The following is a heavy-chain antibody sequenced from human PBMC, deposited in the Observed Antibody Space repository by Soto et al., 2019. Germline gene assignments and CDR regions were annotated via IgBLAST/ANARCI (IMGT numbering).Heavy chain of an antibody. CDR2: IYYSGTT. V-gene: IGHV4-59*01. CDR1: GGSISSDY. CDR3: ASLNNWFDP. Sequence: ASETLSVTCTVSGGSISSDYWSWIRQPPGKGLEYIAYIYYSGTTNYNPSLKSRVTISVDTSKKQFSLKLSAVTAADTAVYYCASLNNWFDPWGQGTLVTVSS. J-gene: IGHJ5*02.